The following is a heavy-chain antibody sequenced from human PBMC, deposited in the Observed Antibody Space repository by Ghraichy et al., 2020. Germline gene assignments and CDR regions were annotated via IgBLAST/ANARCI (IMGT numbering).Heavy chain of an antibody. CDR3: ARAYGADWFDP. J-gene: IGHJ5*02. D-gene: IGHD3-10*01. CDR2: INSDGSST. V-gene: IGHV3-74*01. Sequence: GGSLRLSCAASGFTFSSYWMHWVRQAPGKGLVWVSRINSDGSSTSYADSVKGQFTISRDNAKNTLYLQMNSLRAEDTAVYYCARAYGADWFDPWGQGTLVTVSS. CDR1: GFTFSSYW.